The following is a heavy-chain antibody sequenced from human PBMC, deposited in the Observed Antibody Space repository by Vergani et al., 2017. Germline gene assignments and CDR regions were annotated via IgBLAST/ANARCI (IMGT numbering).Heavy chain of an antibody. CDR1: GYTFTSYY. Sequence: QVQLVQSGAEVKKPGASVKVSCKASGYTFTSYYMHWVRQAPGQGLEWMGIINPSGGSTSYAQKFQGRVTMTRDTSTSTAYMELSSLRSEDTAVYYWASVTTGTGGWFDPWGQGTLVTVSS. CDR2: INPSGGST. D-gene: IGHD4-11*01. V-gene: IGHV1-46*01. J-gene: IGHJ5*02. CDR3: ASVTTGTGGWFDP.